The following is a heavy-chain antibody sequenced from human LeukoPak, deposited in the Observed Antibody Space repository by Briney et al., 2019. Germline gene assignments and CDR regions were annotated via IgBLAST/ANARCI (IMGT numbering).Heavy chain of an antibody. J-gene: IGHJ4*02. CDR1: GFTFSSYA. CDR3: AKDPTVVTYYFDY. V-gene: IGHV3-23*01. CDR2: ISGSGGST. D-gene: IGHD4-23*01. Sequence: GGSLRLSCAASGFTFSSYAMSWVRQAPGKGLEWVSAISGSGGSTYYADSVKGRFTISRDNSKNTLYLQMNSLRAEDTVVYYCAKDPTVVTYYFDYWGQGTLITVSS.